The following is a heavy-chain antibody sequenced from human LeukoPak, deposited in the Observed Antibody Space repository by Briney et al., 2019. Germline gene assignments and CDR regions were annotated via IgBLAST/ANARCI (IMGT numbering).Heavy chain of an antibody. D-gene: IGHD4-17*01. V-gene: IGHV4-4*07. CDR3: GRQSTVTKGVGYYYYYMGV. J-gene: IGHJ6*03. CDR1: GGSISSYY. Sequence: PSETLSLTCTVSGGSISSYYWSWIRQPAGKGLEWIGRIYTSGSTNYNPSLKSRVTMSVDTSKNQFSLKLSSVTAADTAVYYCGRQSTVTKGVGYYYYYMGVWGKGTTVTVSS. CDR2: IYTSGST.